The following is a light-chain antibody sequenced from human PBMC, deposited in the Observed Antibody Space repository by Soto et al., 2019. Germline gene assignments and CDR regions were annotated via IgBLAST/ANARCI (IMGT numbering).Light chain of an antibody. V-gene: IGKV3-15*01. J-gene: IGKJ3*01. CDR1: QSVSSN. CDR3: QQYNNWPPLT. Sequence: SQSVSSNLAWYQQKPGQAPRLLIYGASTRATGIPARYSGSVSGPEFTLTISSLQSEDFAVDYCQQYNNWPPLTFGPGTKVDIK. CDR2: GAS.